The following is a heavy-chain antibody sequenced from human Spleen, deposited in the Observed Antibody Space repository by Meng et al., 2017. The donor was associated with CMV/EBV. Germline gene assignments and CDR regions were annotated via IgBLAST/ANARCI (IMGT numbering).Heavy chain of an antibody. CDR3: ARDNNWGPDY. D-gene: IGHD7-27*01. Sequence: GESLKISCKGSGHSFTNYWIGWVRQAPGQGLEWMGWIHPHRGDTNYAQQFQGRVTLTRDTSINTGYMELTRLTSDDTAVYYCARDNNWGPDYWGQGTLVTVSS. CDR2: IHPHRGDT. J-gene: IGHJ4*02. V-gene: IGHV1-2*02. CDR1: GHSFTNYW.